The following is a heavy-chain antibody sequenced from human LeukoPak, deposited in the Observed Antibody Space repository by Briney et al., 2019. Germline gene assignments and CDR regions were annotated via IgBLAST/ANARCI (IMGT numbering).Heavy chain of an antibody. J-gene: IGHJ4*02. CDR2: IYSGGST. V-gene: IGHV3-53*01. D-gene: IGHD5-24*01. CDR3: AGRGDGYNLYYFDY. Sequence: GGSLRLSCAASGFTVSSNYMSWVRQAPGKGLEWVSVIYSGGSTYYADSVKGRFTISRDNSKNTLYLQMNSLRAEDTAVYYCAGRGDGYNLYYFDYWGQGTLVTVSS. CDR1: GFTVSSNY.